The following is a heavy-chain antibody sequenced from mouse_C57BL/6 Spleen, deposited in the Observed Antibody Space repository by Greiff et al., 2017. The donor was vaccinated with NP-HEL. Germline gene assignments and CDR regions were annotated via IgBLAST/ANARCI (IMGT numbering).Heavy chain of an antibody. V-gene: IGHV1-80*01. D-gene: IGHD3-3*01. CDR1: GYAFSSYW. Sequence: QVQLQQSGAELVKPGASVKISCKASGYAFSSYWMNWVKQRPGKGLEWIGQIYPGDGDTNYNGKFKGKATLTADKSYSTAYMQLSSLTSVDSAVYFCARERDDVFDYWGQGTTLTVSS. CDR3: ARERDDVFDY. J-gene: IGHJ2*01. CDR2: IYPGDGDT.